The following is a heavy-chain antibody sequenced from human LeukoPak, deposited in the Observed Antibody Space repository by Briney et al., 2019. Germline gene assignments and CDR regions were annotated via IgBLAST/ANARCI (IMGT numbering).Heavy chain of an antibody. CDR3: AKGPLIEVAGTTWDY. CDR1: GFTFSNAW. D-gene: IGHD6-19*01. J-gene: IGHJ4*02. Sequence: GGSLRLSCAASGFTFSNAWMSWVRQAPGKGLEWVSAISGSGDNTYYADSVKGRFTISRDNSKNTLYLQMNSLRAEDRAIYYCAKGPLIEVAGTTWDYWGQGTLVTVSS. CDR2: ISGSGDNT. V-gene: IGHV3-23*01.